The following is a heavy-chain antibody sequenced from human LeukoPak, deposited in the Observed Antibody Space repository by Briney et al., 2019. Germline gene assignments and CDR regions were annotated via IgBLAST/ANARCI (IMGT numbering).Heavy chain of an antibody. CDR3: ASDGSYYQLYYFDY. J-gene: IGHJ4*02. Sequence: ASVKVSCKASGYSFTKYGLNWVRQAPGQGLQWMGWISCYNGHTHYAQNFQGRVTMTTDTSTNTAYMELRGLRSDDTAIYYCASDGSYYQLYYFDYWGQGTLVTVSS. D-gene: IGHD1-26*01. V-gene: IGHV1-18*01. CDR2: ISCYNGHT. CDR1: GYSFTKYG.